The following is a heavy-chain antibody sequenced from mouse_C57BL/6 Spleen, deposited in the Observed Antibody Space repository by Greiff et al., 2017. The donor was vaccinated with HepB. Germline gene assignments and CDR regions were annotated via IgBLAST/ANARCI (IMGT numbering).Heavy chain of an antibody. CDR1: GYTFTSYG. V-gene: IGHV1-81*01. CDR3: ARERGYYKSDYAMDY. Sequence: VQVVESGAELARPGASVKLSCKASGYTFTSYGISWVKQSTGQGLEWIGEIYPRSGNTYYNEKFKGKATLTADKSSSTAYMELRSLTSEDSAVYFGARERGYYKSDYAMDYWGQGTTVTVSS. D-gene: IGHD2-3*01. CDR2: IYPRSGNT. J-gene: IGHJ4*01.